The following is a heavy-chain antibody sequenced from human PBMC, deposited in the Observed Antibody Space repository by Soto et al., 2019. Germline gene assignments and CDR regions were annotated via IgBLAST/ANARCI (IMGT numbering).Heavy chain of an antibody. V-gene: IGHV4-31*03. CDR2: IFYSGNT. Sequence: SETLSLTCTVSGGSISSDDYYWSWIRQHPGKGLEWIGYIFYSGNTYYNPSLKSRVTISVDTSKNQFSLKLTSVTAADTAVYYCASLRGSGTNYFFDYWGQGTLVTVS. CDR3: ASLRGSGTNYFFDY. J-gene: IGHJ4*02. D-gene: IGHD3-10*01. CDR1: GGSISSDDYY.